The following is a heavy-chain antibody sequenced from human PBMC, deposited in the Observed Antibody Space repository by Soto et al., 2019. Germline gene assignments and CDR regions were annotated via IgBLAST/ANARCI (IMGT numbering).Heavy chain of an antibody. CDR3: ATCICRGHSSLYYYYGTDG. D-gene: IGHD3-10*01. V-gene: IGHV3-21*01. CDR1: VFTFSSYS. CDR2: IDYRSDI. J-gene: IGHJ6*02. Sequence: GGSLRLSCSASVFTFSSYSMNWVRQAPGKGLEWVSSIDYRSDIYYADSVKGRFTISRDNAKNSLYLQMNSLGAEDTAVYYCATCICRGHSSLYYYYGTDGCGQG.